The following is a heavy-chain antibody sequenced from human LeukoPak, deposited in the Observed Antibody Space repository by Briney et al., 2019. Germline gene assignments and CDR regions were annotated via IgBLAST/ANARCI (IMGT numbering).Heavy chain of an antibody. Sequence: SETLSLTCTVSGGSTSSYYWSWIRQPPGKGLEWIGYIYYSGSTNYNPSLKSRVTISVDTSKNQFSLKLSSVTAADTAVYYCARGGGSKRGRVSSWFDYWGQGTLVTVSS. J-gene: IGHJ4*02. CDR2: IYYSGST. V-gene: IGHV4-59*01. D-gene: IGHD6-13*01. CDR3: ARGGGSKRGRVSSWFDY. CDR1: GGSTSSYY.